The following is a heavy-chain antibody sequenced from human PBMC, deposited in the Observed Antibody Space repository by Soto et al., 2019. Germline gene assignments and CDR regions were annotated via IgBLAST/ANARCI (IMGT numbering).Heavy chain of an antibody. J-gene: IGHJ4*02. CDR2: ISASGDNT. Sequence: PGGSLRLSCAASGFTFSSRAMSWVRQAPGKGLDWVSIISASGDNTYYADSVKGRFTISRDNSKNTLYLQVNSLRAEDTAVYYCAKLTYSDLWSGSNDSWGQGPLVTVS. V-gene: IGHV3-23*01. CDR3: AKLTYSDLWSGSNDS. CDR1: GFTFSSRA. D-gene: IGHD3-3*02.